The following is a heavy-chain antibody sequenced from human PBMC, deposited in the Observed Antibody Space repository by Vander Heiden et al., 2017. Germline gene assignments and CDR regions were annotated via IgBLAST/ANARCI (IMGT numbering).Heavy chain of an antibody. CDR3: ARDEFYYDSSGSAFDI. J-gene: IGHJ3*02. CDR1: GLPFSTYA. CDR2: ISYDGSNK. D-gene: IGHD3-22*01. Sequence: QVQPVESGGGVGQPGRPLSLSCASCGLPFSTYAMHRVRQAPGKGLEWVAVISYDGSNKYYADSVKGRLTISRDNSKNTLYLQMNSLRAEDTAVYYCARDEFYYDSSGSAFDIWGQGTMVTVSS. V-gene: IGHV3-30-3*01.